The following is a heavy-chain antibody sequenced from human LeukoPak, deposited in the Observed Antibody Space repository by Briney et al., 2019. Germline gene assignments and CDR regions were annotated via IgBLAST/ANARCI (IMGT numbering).Heavy chain of an antibody. CDR3: AKRIATAGKHYFDN. Sequence: GGSLRLSCAASGFSFNNYAMSWVRQAPGKGLEWVSYISSSSSTIHYADSVKGRFTISRDNAKNSLYLQMNSLRAEDTAVYYCAKRIATAGKHYFDNWGQGTLVTVSS. CDR2: ISSSSSTI. CDR1: GFSFNNYA. J-gene: IGHJ4*02. D-gene: IGHD6-13*01. V-gene: IGHV3-48*01.